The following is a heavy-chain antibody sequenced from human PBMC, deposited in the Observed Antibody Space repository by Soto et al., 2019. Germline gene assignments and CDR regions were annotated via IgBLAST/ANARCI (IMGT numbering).Heavy chain of an antibody. J-gene: IGHJ3*02. CDR2: IWYDGSNK. CDR1: GFTFSSYG. D-gene: IGHD1-26*01. V-gene: IGHV3-33*03. Sequence: QVQLVESGGGVVQPGRSLTLSCAASGFTFSSYGLHCVRQAPGTGLEWVAVIWYDGSNKYYADSVKGRFTISRDNSKNPLDLHMNSLRAEDTAVYYCAVGPRVWEQREDGSFDIWGQGTMVTVAS. CDR3: AVGPRVWEQREDGSFDI.